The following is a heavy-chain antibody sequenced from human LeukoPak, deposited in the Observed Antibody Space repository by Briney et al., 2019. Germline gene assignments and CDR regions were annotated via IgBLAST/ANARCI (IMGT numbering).Heavy chain of an antibody. J-gene: IGHJ4*02. Sequence: GRSLRLSCAASGFTFRSYGMHWVCQAPGKGLEWVAVIWYDGSNKYYADSVKGRFTVSRDNSKNTLYLQMNSLRAEDTAVYYCATAVASSSGWYADYWGQGTLVTVSS. CDR3: ATAVASSSGWYADY. CDR2: IWYDGSNK. CDR1: GFTFRSYG. D-gene: IGHD6-19*01. V-gene: IGHV3-33*01.